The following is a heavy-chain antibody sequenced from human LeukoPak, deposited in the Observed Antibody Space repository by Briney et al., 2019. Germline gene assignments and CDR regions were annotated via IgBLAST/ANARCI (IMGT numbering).Heavy chain of an antibody. CDR3: ARDTYEGYCSGGSCYSNFDY. CDR1: GGTFSSYA. Sequence: SVKVSCKASGGTFSSYAISWVRQAPGQGLEWMGGISPIFGTANYAQKLQGRVTMTTDTSTSTAYMELRSLRSDDTAVYYCARDTYEGYCSGGSCYSNFDYWGQGTLVTVSS. D-gene: IGHD2-15*01. CDR2: ISPIFGTA. J-gene: IGHJ4*02. V-gene: IGHV1-69*05.